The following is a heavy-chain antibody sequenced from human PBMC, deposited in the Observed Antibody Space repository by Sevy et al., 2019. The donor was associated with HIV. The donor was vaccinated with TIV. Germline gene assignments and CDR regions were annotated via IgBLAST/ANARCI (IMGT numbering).Heavy chain of an antibody. CDR3: ARDPTYYDFWSGYYTGWFDP. CDR2: IKRDGSEK. CDR1: GFTFSNYW. D-gene: IGHD3-3*01. V-gene: IGHV3-7*03. J-gene: IGHJ5*02. Sequence: GGSLRLSCAASGFTFSNYWMSWVRQAPGKGLEWVANIKRDGSEKYYVASVKGRFTISRDNAKNSLFLQMDSLRVEDTAVYYCARDPTYYDFWSGYYTGWFDPWGQGTLVTVSS.